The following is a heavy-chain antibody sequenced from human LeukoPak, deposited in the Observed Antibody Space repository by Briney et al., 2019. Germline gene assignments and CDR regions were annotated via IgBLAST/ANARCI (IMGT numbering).Heavy chain of an antibody. Sequence: SETLSLTCNVSGGSITSHSWNWIRQSPGKGLEWIGYSYYSGTTNYSPSLKSRVTISLDTSKNQISLKLTSVTAADTAVYYCARDGRYCSSTSCTDFDYWGQGTLVTVSS. CDR2: SYYSGTT. J-gene: IGHJ4*02. D-gene: IGHD2-2*01. CDR1: GGSITSHS. CDR3: ARDGRYCSSTSCTDFDY. V-gene: IGHV4-59*11.